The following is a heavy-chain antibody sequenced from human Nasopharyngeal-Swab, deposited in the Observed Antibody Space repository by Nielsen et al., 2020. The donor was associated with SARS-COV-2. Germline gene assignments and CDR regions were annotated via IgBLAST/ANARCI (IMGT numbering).Heavy chain of an antibody. J-gene: IGHJ3*02. V-gene: IGHV3-48*04. CDR2: ISSSSSTI. D-gene: IGHD5-12*01. Sequence: RQGPGQGLEWDSYISSSSSTIYYADSVKGRFTISRDNAKNSLYLQMNSLRAEDTAVYYCARDGGLGYSGYDTLDAFDIWGQGTMVTVSS. CDR3: ARDGGLGYSGYDTLDAFDI.